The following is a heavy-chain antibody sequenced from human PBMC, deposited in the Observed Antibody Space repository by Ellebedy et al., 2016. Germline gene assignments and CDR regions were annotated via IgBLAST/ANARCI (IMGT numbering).Heavy chain of an antibody. CDR1: GYSISSGYY. CDR3: ARRREDIVVVPAGAYYFDY. V-gene: IGHV4-38-2*02. D-gene: IGHD2-15*01. CDR2: IYHSGST. Sequence: SETLSLTXTVSGYSISSGYYWGWIRQPPGKGLEWIGSIYHSGSTNYNPSLKSRVTISVDTSKNQFSLKLSSVTAADTAVYYCARRREDIVVVPAGAYYFDYWGQGTLVTVSS. J-gene: IGHJ4*02.